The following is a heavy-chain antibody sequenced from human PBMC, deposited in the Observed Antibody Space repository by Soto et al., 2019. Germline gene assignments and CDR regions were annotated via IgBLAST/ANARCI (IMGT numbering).Heavy chain of an antibody. CDR3: AKDDGSGSFSDC. CDR1: GFTFSNYA. Sequence: EVQVLESGGGLVQPGGSLRLSCAASGFTFSNYAMSWVRQAPGKGLEWVSTLSDSGLNTYYADSVKGRFTISRDNSKNTLYLQMNSLRVEDTAAYYCAKDDGSGSFSDCWGQGTLVSVSS. D-gene: IGHD3-10*01. CDR2: LSDSGLNT. V-gene: IGHV3-23*01. J-gene: IGHJ4*02.